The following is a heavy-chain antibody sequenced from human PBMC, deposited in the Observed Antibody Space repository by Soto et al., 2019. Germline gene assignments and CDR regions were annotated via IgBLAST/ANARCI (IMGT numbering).Heavy chain of an antibody. Sequence: ASVKVSCKASGYAFTNFAIHWVRQAPGQRLEWMGWINAGNGNTKYSQRFQARVTITRDTSASTAYMEMSRLRSGDTAVYYCARTYYDILTGYSPNPFDYWGQGTLVTAPQ. CDR3: ARTYYDILTGYSPNPFDY. CDR1: GYAFTNFA. CDR2: INAGNGNT. D-gene: IGHD3-9*01. V-gene: IGHV1-3*01. J-gene: IGHJ4*02.